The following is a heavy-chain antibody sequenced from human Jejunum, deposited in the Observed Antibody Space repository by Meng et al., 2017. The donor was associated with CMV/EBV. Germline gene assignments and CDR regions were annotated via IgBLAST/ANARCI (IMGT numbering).Heavy chain of an antibody. D-gene: IGHD7-27*01. V-gene: IGHV1-2*06. Sequence: QVQLVQSGAGVKKPGASVKVSCKASGYTFTGYYMHWLRQAPGQGLEWVGRITPSSGGTTYAQKFQGRVTMTRDTSNSTAYMELSSLRSDDAAIYYCVRANLGSADYWGQGTLVTVSS. J-gene: IGHJ4*02. CDR1: GYTFTGYY. CDR3: VRANLGSADY. CDR2: ITPSSGGT.